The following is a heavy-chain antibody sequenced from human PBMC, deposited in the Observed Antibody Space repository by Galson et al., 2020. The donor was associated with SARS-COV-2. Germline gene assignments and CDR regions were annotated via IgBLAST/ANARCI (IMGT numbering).Heavy chain of an antibody. CDR3: AREGVWGFYHSGGYYAFDF. Sequence: SETLSLTCGVSGGSFTDYYWSWIRQPPGKGLEWIGKINHRGTTDYNPSFKSRVTMVIDTAKKQFSLKLTSVTAADTATYYCAREGVWGFYHSGGYYAFDFWGQGALVTVSS. D-gene: IGHD3-22*01. CDR2: INHRGTT. CDR1: GGSFTDYY. J-gene: IGHJ4*02. V-gene: IGHV4-34*01.